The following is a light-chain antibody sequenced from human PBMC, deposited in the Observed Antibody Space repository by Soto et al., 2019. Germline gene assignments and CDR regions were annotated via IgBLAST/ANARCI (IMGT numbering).Light chain of an antibody. V-gene: IGLV2-14*01. CDR2: EVS. CDR1: SSDTAGYNY. J-gene: IGLJ1*01. Sequence: QSALTQPASVSGSPGQSITISWTGTSSDTAGYNYVSWYQQHPGKAPKLMIYEVSNRPSGVSNRFSGSQSGNTASLTISGLQAEDEANYYCSSYTTSNTPLYVFGTGTKVTVL. CDR3: SSYTTSNTPLYV.